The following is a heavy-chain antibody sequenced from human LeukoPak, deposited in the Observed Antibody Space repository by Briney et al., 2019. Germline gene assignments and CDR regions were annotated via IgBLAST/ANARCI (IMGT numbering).Heavy chain of an antibody. Sequence: SETLSLTCAVYGGSFSGYYWSWIRQPPGKGLEWIGEINHSGSTNYNPSLKSRVTISVDTSKNQFSLKLSSVTAADTAVYYCARGPVIHYYGSGSYYNGRNPRGFDYWGQGTLVTVSS. CDR3: ARGPVIHYYGSGSYYNGRNPRGFDY. J-gene: IGHJ4*02. D-gene: IGHD3-10*01. CDR1: GGSFSGYY. CDR2: INHSGST. V-gene: IGHV4-34*01.